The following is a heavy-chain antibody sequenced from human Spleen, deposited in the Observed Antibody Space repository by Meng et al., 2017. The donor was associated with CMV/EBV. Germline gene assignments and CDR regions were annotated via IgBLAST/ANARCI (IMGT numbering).Heavy chain of an antibody. CDR3: VREGLWFGLGTVL. CDR2: INPNSGGT. J-gene: IGHJ4*02. D-gene: IGHD3-10*01. Sequence: ASVKVSCKASGYTFNDYSLHWVRQAPGQGLEWMGWINPNSGGTKYAQKFQGRVTVTRDTAISTGYMELSRLRSDDTAVYYCVREGLWFGLGTVLWGQGTLVTVSS. CDR1: GYTFNDYS. V-gene: IGHV1-2*02.